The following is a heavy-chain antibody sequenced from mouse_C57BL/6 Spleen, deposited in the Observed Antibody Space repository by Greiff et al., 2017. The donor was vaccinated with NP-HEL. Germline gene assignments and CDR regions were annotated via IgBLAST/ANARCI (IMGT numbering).Heavy chain of an antibody. V-gene: IGHV1-20*01. D-gene: IGHD2-3*01. CDR3: ARSEWLLPFAY. Sequence: VQLQQSGPELVKPGDSVKISCKASGYSFTGYFMNWVMQSHGKSLEWIGRINPYNGDTFYNQKFKGKATLTVDKSSSTAHMELRSLTSEDTAVYYCARSEWLLPFAYWGQGTLVTVSA. CDR2: INPYNGDT. CDR1: GYSFTGYF. J-gene: IGHJ3*01.